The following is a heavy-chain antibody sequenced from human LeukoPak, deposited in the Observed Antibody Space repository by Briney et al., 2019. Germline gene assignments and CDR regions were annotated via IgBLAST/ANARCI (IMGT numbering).Heavy chain of an antibody. CDR3: ARGGEYSSSSTEYYFDY. V-gene: IGHV1-18*01. J-gene: IGHJ4*02. D-gene: IGHD6-6*01. CDR2: ISAYNGNT. Sequence: ASVKVSCKASGYTFTSYGINWVRQAPGQGLEWMGWISAYNGNTNYAQKLQGRVTMTTDTSTSTAYMELRSLRSDDTAVYYCARGGEYSSSSTEYYFDYWGQGTLVTVSS. CDR1: GYTFTSYG.